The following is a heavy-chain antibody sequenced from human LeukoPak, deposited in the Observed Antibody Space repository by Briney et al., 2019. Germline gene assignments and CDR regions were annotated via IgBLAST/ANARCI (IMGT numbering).Heavy chain of an antibody. J-gene: IGHJ5*02. CDR1: GGSFSGYY. CDR2: INHSGST. V-gene: IGHV4-34*01. D-gene: IGHD2-2*01. CDR3: ARVRRYQLLYWFDP. Sequence: SETLSLTCAVYGGSFSGYYWSWIRQPPGKGLESIGEINHSGSTNYNPSLKSRVTISVDTSKNQFSLKLSSVTAADTAVYYCARVRRYQLLYWFDPWGQGTLVTVSS.